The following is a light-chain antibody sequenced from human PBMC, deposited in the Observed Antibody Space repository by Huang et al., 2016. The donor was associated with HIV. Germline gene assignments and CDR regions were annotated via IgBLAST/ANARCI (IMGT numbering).Light chain of an antibody. Sequence: ETVMTQSPATLSLSPGERATLSCRASQSINSNVAWYQQIPGQPPRLLIYAASTRATGIPVRFSGSGSGTEVTLTINNLQSEDFVVYYCQHYNGWPPYTFGQGTKLEIK. CDR1: QSINSN. CDR2: AAS. CDR3: QHYNGWPPYT. V-gene: IGKV3-15*01. J-gene: IGKJ2*01.